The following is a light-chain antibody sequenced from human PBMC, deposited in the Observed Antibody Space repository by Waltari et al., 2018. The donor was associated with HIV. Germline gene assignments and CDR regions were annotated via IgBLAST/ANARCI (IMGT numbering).Light chain of an antibody. Sequence: QSLLPQPPSASGTPGQRVTISCSGSYSTIGSNTVNWHQQLPGSAPRALIYNNDQRPSGVPDRFSGSKSGTSASLAISGLQSGDQGDYYCASWDDKLDGWVFGGGTRLTVL. CDR2: NND. J-gene: IGLJ3*02. CDR1: YSTIGSNT. V-gene: IGLV1-44*01. CDR3: ASWDDKLDGWV.